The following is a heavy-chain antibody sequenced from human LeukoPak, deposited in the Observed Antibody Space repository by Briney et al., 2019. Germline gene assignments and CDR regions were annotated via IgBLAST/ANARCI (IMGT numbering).Heavy chain of an antibody. D-gene: IGHD3-16*01. CDR1: GASIGSYY. Sequence: PSETLSLTCTVSGASIGSYYWSWIRQPPGKGLEWIGFISQNGIPHYTASLKSRVTISRDTSENQVSLILSSVTAVDTAVYYCTRHDVVAVMGHGMAVWGQGTTVTVSS. V-gene: IGHV4-59*08. CDR2: ISQNGIP. J-gene: IGHJ6*02. CDR3: TRHDVVAVMGHGMAV.